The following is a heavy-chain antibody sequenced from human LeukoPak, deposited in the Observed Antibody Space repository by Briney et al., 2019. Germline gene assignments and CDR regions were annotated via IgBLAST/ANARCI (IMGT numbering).Heavy chain of an antibody. V-gene: IGHV4-30-4*01. J-gene: IGHJ4*02. CDR3: VREGGDYDDPDH. CDR2: IYDFGHT. D-gene: IGHD4-17*01. CDR1: GGSVSSGDYY. Sequence: SQTLSLTCSVSGGSVSSGDYYWRWIRQPPGKGLEWIGHIYDFGHTHYKPSLVSRVTIAVDTSKNQFSLKLTSVTVADTAVYYYVREGGDYDDPDHWGQGTLVTVSS.